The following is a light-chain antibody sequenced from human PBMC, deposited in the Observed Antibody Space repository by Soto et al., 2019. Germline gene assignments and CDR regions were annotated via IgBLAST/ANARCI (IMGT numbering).Light chain of an antibody. CDR1: SSDVGDYKY. J-gene: IGLJ3*02. Sequence: QSVLTQPRSVSGSPGQSVTVSCTGTSSDVGDYKYVSWYRQHPGKAPKLMIYDVSKRPSGGPDRFSGSKSPDTASLTISGLQAEDEADYYCSSYAGSYTLVFGGGTKLTVL. V-gene: IGLV2-11*01. CDR2: DVS. CDR3: SSYAGSYTLV.